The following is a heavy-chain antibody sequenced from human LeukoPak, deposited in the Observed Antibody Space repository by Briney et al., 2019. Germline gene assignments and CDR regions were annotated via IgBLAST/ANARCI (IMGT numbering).Heavy chain of an antibody. CDR3: AKAPGYVPNY. V-gene: IGHV3-30*18. J-gene: IGHJ4*02. Sequence: GGSLRLSCAASGFTFSSYGMHWVRQAPGKGLEWVAVISYDGSNKYYADSVKGRFTISRDNSKNTLYLQMNSLRAEDTAVYYCAKAPGYVPNYWGQGTLVTVSS. CDR1: GFTFSSYG. D-gene: IGHD3-16*01. CDR2: ISYDGSNK.